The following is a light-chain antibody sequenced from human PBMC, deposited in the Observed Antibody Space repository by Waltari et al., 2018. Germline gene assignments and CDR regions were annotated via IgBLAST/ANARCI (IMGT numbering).Light chain of an antibody. V-gene: IGKV1-9*01. J-gene: IGKJ2*01. Sequence: DIQLTQSPSFLSTSVGDRVTIPCRASQDISSHLAWYQQKPGKAPRLLVYGASTLYSGVPSRFSGTGSGTEFTLTINNLQPEDFATYYCQQLIRFPTFTFGQGTKLQIE. CDR1: QDISSH. CDR3: QQLIRFPTFT. CDR2: GAS.